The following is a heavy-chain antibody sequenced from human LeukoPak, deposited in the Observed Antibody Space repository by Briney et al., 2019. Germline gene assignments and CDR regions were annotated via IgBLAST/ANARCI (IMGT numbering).Heavy chain of an antibody. V-gene: IGHV4-59*08. CDR1: GGSISSYY. Sequence: SETLSLTCTVSGGSISSYYWSWLRQPPGKGLEWIGYIYYSGSTNYNPSLKSRVTISVDTSKNQFSLKLSSVTAADTAVYYCARHGSYGSDYWGQGTLVTVSS. CDR2: IYYSGST. J-gene: IGHJ4*02. D-gene: IGHD1-26*01. CDR3: ARHGSYGSDY.